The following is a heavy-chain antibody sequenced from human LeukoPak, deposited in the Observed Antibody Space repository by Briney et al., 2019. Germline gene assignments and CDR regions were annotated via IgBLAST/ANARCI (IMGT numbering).Heavy chain of an antibody. CDR2: ISAYNGNT. D-gene: IGHD3-9*01. CDR1: GYTFTSYG. Sequence: ASVKVSCKASGYTFTSYGISWVRQAPGQGLEWMGRISAYNGNTNYAQKLQGRVTMTTDTSTSTAYMELRSLRSDDTAVYYCARQADILTGYSPDYWGQGTLVTVSS. V-gene: IGHV1-18*01. J-gene: IGHJ4*02. CDR3: ARQADILTGYSPDY.